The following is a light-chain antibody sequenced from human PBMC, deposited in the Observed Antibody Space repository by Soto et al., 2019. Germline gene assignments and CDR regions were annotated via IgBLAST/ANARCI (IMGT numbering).Light chain of an antibody. Sequence: EIVLTQSPGTLSLSPGERATLSCRASQSVSSSYLAWYQQKPGQAPRLLIYGASSRATGIPDRLSGSGSGTDFTLTISRLEPEDFAVYYCQQYGSSPPVTFGQGTTLEIK. J-gene: IGKJ1*01. V-gene: IGKV3-20*01. CDR1: QSVSSSY. CDR3: QQYGSSPPVT. CDR2: GAS.